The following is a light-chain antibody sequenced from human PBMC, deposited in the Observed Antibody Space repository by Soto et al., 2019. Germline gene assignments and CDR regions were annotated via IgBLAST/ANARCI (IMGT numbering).Light chain of an antibody. Sequence: QSALTQPASVSGSPGQSITISFNGTSSDVGGHDYVSWYQQHPGKAPKLTIFEVSNRPSGVSNRFSGSKSGNTASLTISGLQAEDEADYYCSSYTDSDTFYVFGSGTKVTVL. CDR2: EVS. J-gene: IGLJ1*01. CDR1: SSDVGGHDY. CDR3: SSYTDSDTFYV. V-gene: IGLV2-14*01.